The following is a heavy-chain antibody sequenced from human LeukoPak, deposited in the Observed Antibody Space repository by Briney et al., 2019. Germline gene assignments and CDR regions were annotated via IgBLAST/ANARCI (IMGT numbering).Heavy chain of an antibody. V-gene: IGHV1-18*01. CDR2: ISAYNGNT. J-gene: IGHJ5*02. CDR1: GYTFTSYG. Sequence: ASVKVSCKASGYTFTSYGISWVRQAPGQGLEWMGWISAYNGNTNYAQKLQGRVTMTTDTSTSTAYMELSSLRSEDTAVYYCARGVGRIAAHGWFDPWGQGTLVTVSS. D-gene: IGHD6-13*01. CDR3: ARGVGRIAAHGWFDP.